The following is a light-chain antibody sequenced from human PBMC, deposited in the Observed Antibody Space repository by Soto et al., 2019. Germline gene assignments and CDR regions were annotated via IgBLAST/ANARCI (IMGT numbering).Light chain of an antibody. Sequence: DIQLTQSPSFLSASVGDRVTITCRASQGISSYLAWYQQKPGKAPKLLIYAASTLQSGVLSRFSGSGSGTEFTLTISSLQPEDFATYYCQQPRTFGQGTKVEIK. V-gene: IGKV1-9*01. CDR1: QGISSY. CDR3: QQPRT. CDR2: AAS. J-gene: IGKJ1*01.